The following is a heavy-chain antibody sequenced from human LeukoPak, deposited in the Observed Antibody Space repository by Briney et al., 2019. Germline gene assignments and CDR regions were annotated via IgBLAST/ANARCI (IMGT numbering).Heavy chain of an antibody. V-gene: IGHV4-34*01. CDR1: GGSISSYY. Sequence: SETLSLTCTVSGGSISSYYWSWIRQPPGKGLEWIGEINHSGSTNYNPSLKSRVTISVDTSKNQFSLKLSSVTAADTAVYYCARLTRVLRFLEWLPRDYYYYGMDVWGQGTTVTVSS. D-gene: IGHD3-3*01. J-gene: IGHJ6*02. CDR3: ARLTRVLRFLEWLPRDYYYYGMDV. CDR2: INHSGST.